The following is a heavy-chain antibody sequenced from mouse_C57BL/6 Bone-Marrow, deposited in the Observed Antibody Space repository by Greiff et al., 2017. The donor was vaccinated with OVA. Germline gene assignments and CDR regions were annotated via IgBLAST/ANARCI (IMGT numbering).Heavy chain of an antibody. J-gene: IGHJ3*01. V-gene: IGHV1-52*01. CDR3: ARAVLLRSFAY. D-gene: IGHD1-1*01. CDR2: IDPSDSET. CDR1: GYTFTSYW. Sequence: QVQLQQPGAELVRPGSSVKLSCKASGYTFTSYWMHWVKQRPIQGLEWIGNIDPSDSETHYNQKFKDKATLTVYKSSSTAYMQLSSLTSEDSAVYYCARAVLLRSFAYWGQGTLVTVSA.